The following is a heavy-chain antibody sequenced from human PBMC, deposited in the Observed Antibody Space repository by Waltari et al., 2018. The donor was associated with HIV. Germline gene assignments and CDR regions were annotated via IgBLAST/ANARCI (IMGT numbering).Heavy chain of an antibody. CDR1: GLGFSWYS. CDR3: VRDPKTSWGELDY. D-gene: IGHD3-16*01. Sequence: EVQLVESGGGLVQPEESLRLSCAASGLGFSWYSMNWVRQAPGEGLEWISFISSSGSTIYYADFVKGRFTVSRDNAENSLYLQMNSLRDEDTAVYYCVRDPKTSWGELDYWGQGTLVAVSS. CDR2: ISSSGSTI. J-gene: IGHJ4*02. V-gene: IGHV3-48*02.